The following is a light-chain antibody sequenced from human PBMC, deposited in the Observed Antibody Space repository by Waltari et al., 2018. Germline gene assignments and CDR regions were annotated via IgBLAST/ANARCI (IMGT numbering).Light chain of an antibody. CDR2: QDS. V-gene: IGLV3-1*01. J-gene: IGLJ2*01. CDR1: KLGDKY. CDR3: QAWDSSAVV. Sequence: SYELTQPPSVSVSPGQTASITCSGDKLGDKYACWYQQNPVQSPVLVIYQDSKRPSGIPGRFSGSNSGNAATLTISGTQAMDEADYYCQAWDSSAVVFGGGTKLTVL.